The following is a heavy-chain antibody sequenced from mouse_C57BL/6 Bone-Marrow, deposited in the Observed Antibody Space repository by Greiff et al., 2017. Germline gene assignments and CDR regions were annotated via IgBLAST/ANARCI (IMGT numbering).Heavy chain of an antibody. V-gene: IGHV1-55*01. CDR3: ARPLYYDYHYAFDY. Sequence: QVQLQQPGAELVKPGASVKMSCKASGYTFTSYWITWVKQRPGQGLEWIGDIYPGSGSTNYTEKFKSKATLSVDTSSSTAYMQLSSLTSEDSAVYYCARPLYYDYHYAFDYWGQGTSVTVSS. D-gene: IGHD2-4*01. J-gene: IGHJ4*01. CDR1: GYTFTSYW. CDR2: IYPGSGST.